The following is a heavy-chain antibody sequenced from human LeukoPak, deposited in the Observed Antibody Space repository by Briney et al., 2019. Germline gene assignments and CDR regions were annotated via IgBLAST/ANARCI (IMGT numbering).Heavy chain of an antibody. J-gene: IGHJ4*02. V-gene: IGHV3-23*01. CDR3: VKDGYSGDFPGSFDY. CDR1: GFTFRSHA. D-gene: IGHD5-12*01. Sequence: GGSLRLSCVGSGFTFRSHAMNWVRQAPGKGLEWVSGISRSGSVKYYADSVKGRFTISRDNAKNTLFLHLNSLRDEDTAVYYCVKDGYSGDFPGSFDYWGQGARVTVSS. CDR2: ISRSGSVK.